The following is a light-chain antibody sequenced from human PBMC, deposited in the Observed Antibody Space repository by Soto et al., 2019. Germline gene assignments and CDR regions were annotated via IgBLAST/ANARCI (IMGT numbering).Light chain of an antibody. CDR3: QQFNTSPWT. Sequence: DIQMTQSPSTPSGSVGDRVTITCRASQTISSWLAWYQQKPGKAPKLLIYKASNLESGVPSRFSGSGSGTEFTLTISSLQPDDFATYYCQQFNTSPWTFGQGTKVDIK. CDR2: KAS. CDR1: QTISSW. J-gene: IGKJ1*01. V-gene: IGKV1-5*03.